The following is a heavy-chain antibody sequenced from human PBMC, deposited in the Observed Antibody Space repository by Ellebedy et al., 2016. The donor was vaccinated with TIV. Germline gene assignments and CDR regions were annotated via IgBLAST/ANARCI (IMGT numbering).Heavy chain of an antibody. CDR1: GFTFNNAW. CDR3: TTDPSGTGY. CDR2: IKSKAYGETT. D-gene: IGHD2-8*02. V-gene: IGHV3-15*01. J-gene: IGHJ4*02. Sequence: GESLKISCAASGFTFNNAWMNWVRQAPGKGLEWVGRIKSKAYGETTDYAAPVKGRFTISRDDSKDTLYLQMSSLKTEDTALYYCTTDPSGTGYWGQGTLVTVSS.